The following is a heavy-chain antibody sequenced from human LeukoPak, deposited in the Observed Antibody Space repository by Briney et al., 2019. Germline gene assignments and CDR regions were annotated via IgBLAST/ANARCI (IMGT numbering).Heavy chain of an antibody. Sequence: NPSETLSLTRTVSGGSISSYYWSWIRQPPGKGLEWIGYIYYSGSTNYNPSLKSRVTISVDTSENQFSLKLSSVTAADTAVYYCARAMFAGATSDYWGQGTLVTVSS. CDR3: ARAMFAGATSDY. CDR1: GGSISSYY. D-gene: IGHD3-16*01. J-gene: IGHJ4*02. CDR2: IYYSGST. V-gene: IGHV4-59*08.